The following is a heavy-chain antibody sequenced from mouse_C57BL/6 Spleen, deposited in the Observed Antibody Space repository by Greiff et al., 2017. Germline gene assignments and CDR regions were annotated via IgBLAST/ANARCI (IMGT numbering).Heavy chain of an antibody. D-gene: IGHD1-1*01. V-gene: IGHV1-78*01. CDR3: ARGGYYGSSYYFDY. CDR1: GYTFTDHT. Sequence: VKLMESDAELVKPGASVKISCKVSGYTFTDHTIHWMKQRPEQGLEWIGYIYPRDGSTKYNEKFKGKATLTADKSSSTAYMQLNSLTSEDSAVYFCARGGYYGSSYYFDYWGQGTTLTVSS. J-gene: IGHJ2*01. CDR2: IYPRDGST.